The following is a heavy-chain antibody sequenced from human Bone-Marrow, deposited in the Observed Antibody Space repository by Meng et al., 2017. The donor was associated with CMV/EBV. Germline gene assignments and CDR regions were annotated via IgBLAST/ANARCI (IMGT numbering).Heavy chain of an antibody. CDR3: TTAPGIQFGELLDGSDY. Sequence: GGSLRLSCAASGFTFSSYSMNWVRQAPGKGLEWVGRIKSKTDGGTTDYAAPVKGRFTISRDDSKNTLYLQMNSLKTEDTAVYYCTTAPGIQFGELLDGSDYWGQGTLVTVSS. J-gene: IGHJ4*02. CDR2: IKSKTDGGTT. V-gene: IGHV3-15*01. CDR1: GFTFSSYS. D-gene: IGHD3-10*01.